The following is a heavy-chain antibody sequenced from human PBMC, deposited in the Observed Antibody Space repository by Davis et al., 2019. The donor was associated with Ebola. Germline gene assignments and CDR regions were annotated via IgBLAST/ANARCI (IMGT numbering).Heavy chain of an antibody. J-gene: IGHJ6*03. V-gene: IGHV1-18*04. CDR2: ISAYNGNT. CDR3: AREWIVVPAAINYYYYMDV. CDR1: GYTFTSYG. D-gene: IGHD2-2*02. Sequence: ASVKVSCKASGYTFTSYGISWVRQAPGQGLEWMGWISAYNGNTNYAQKLQGRVTMTTDTSTSTAYMELRSLRSDDTAVYYCAREWIVVPAAINYYYYMDVWGKGTTVTVSS.